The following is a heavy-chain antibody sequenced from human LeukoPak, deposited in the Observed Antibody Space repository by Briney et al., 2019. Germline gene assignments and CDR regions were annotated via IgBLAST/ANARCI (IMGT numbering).Heavy chain of an antibody. CDR2: ISSGSTHT. V-gene: IGHV3-11*06. CDR3: ARRTDATGADY. J-gene: IGHJ4*02. Sequence: PGGSLRLSCAASGFTFSDYYLSWIRQAPGKGPEWLSYISSGSTHTNYADSVKGRFTISRDNAKNSQYLQMNSLRAEDTAVYYCARRTDATGADYWGQGTLVTVSS. D-gene: IGHD3-10*01. CDR1: GFTFSDYY.